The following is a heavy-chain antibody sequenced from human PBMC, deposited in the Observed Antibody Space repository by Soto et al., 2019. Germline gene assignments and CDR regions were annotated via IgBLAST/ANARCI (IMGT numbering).Heavy chain of an antibody. D-gene: IGHD3-10*01. CDR3: ARDGVVRGVGYYYYGMDV. CDR2: TNAANGYI. V-gene: IGHV1-3*02. Sequence: GASVKVSCKASGYIFSSFSVHWVRQAPGQSLEWIGWTNAANGYIEYSLDLQGRVTITRDTSVNTVYMQLSSLTSEDGAVYYCARDGVVRGVGYYYYGMDVWGQGTTVTVSS. J-gene: IGHJ6*02. CDR1: GYIFSSFS.